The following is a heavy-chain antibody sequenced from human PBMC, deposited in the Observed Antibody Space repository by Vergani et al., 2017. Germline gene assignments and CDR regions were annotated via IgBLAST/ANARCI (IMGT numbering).Heavy chain of an antibody. CDR1: GGSLSGYY. V-gene: IGHV4-59*01. D-gene: IGHD1-14*01. CDR3: ARSIVSRNPPDYFDN. Sequence: QVQLQESGPGLVRPSETLSLTCTVSGGSLSGYYWNWIRQTPGEGLEWIGYVEDSAYFNYNPSLKTRVSMSSDTSNNQFSLMLSSVTVADTAVYYCARSIVSRNPPDYFDNWGQGTLVTVSS. CDR2: VEDSAYF. J-gene: IGHJ4*02.